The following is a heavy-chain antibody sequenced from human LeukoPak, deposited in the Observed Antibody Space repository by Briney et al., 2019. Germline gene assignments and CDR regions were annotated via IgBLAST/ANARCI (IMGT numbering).Heavy chain of an antibody. J-gene: IGHJ4*02. CDR1: GYTFSGYY. CDR2: ISPTDGAT. D-gene: IGHD1-7*01. CDR3: VRDGLNWNYDY. Sequence: ASVKVSCKTSGYTFSGYYIHWVRQAPGQGLEWMAWISPTDGATKYARKFQGRVAVTRDTSIRTAYMELSRLRSDDTAVYYCVRDGLNWNYDYWGQGTLVAVSS. V-gene: IGHV1-2*02.